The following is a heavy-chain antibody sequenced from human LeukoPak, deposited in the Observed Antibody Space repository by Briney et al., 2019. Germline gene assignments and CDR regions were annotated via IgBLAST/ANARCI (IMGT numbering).Heavy chain of an antibody. CDR2: ISSSSNYI. J-gene: IGHJ4*02. Sequence: PVGSLRLSCAASGLTFSSHSMNWLRQAPGKGLAWGSSISSSSNYIYYADSVKGRFTISRDNAKNSLYLQMNSLRAEDTAVYYCARVPHAMIRGVIITEFYFDYWGQGTLVTVSS. CDR3: ARVPHAMIRGVIITEFYFDY. D-gene: IGHD3-10*01. V-gene: IGHV3-21*01. CDR1: GLTFSSHS.